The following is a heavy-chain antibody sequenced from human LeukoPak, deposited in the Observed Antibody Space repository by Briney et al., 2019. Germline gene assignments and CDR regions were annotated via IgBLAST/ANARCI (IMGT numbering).Heavy chain of an antibody. CDR3: ARPHRTEWLSWLAFDI. J-gene: IGHJ3*02. CDR2: IYPGDSDT. D-gene: IGHD3-3*01. CDR1: GYSFTSYW. V-gene: IGHV5-51*01. Sequence: GESLKISCKGSGYSFTSYWIGWVRQMPGKGLEWMGIIYPGDSDTRYSPSFQGQVTISADKSISTAYLQWSSLKASDTAMYYCARPHRTEWLSWLAFDIWGQGTMVTVSS.